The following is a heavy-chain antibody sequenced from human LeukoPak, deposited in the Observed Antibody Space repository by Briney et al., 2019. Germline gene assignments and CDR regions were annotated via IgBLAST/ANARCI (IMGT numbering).Heavy chain of an antibody. CDR2: IYYTGST. V-gene: IGHV4-31*03. CDR1: GGSITSGGFC. Sequence: SETLSLTCTVSGGSITSGGFCWSWVRQHPGKGLEWMGHIYYTGSTYYNPSLKSRVIMSVDTSRNQFSLKLSSVTAADTAVYYCARLRNSWHYYNILATFFDYWGQGTLVTVSS. CDR3: ARLRNSWHYYNILATFFDY. D-gene: IGHD1-7*01. J-gene: IGHJ4*02.